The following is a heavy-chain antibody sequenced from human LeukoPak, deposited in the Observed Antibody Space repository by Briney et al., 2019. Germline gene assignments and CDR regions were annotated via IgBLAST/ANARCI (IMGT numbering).Heavy chain of an antibody. V-gene: IGHV3-64*02. J-gene: IGHJ3*02. CDR3: ARGYYDSSGYSADSLHI. CDR2: IDSDGGST. Sequence: PRGSLRLSCTASGFTFTKYAMHWVRQAPGKGLEYVSAIDSDGGSTYHADSVKGGFTISRDNSKNTVYLQLGSLRIEDMAVYYCARGYYDSSGYSADSLHIWGQGTTVTVSS. D-gene: IGHD3-22*01. CDR1: GFTFTKYA.